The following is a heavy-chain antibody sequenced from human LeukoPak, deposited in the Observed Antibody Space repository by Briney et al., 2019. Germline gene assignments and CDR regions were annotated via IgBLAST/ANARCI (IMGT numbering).Heavy chain of an antibody. CDR2: IYHSGSI. D-gene: IGHD2-2*01. CDR3: ARGSLGYCSSTSCYGGFDY. V-gene: IGHV4-4*02. Sequence: SETLSLTCAVSGGSISSSNWWSWVRQPPGKGLEWIGEIYHSGSINYNPSLKSRVTISVDKSKNQFSLKLSSVTAADTAVYYCARGSLGYCSSTSCYGGFDYWGQGTLVTVSS. J-gene: IGHJ4*02. CDR1: GGSISSSNW.